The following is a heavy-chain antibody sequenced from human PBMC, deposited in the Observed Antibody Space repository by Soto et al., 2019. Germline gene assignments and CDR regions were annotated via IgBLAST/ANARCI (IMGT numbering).Heavy chain of an antibody. CDR1: GFTFSDYY. J-gene: IGHJ4*02. CDR3: ARGGDSSGYSGWDY. D-gene: IGHD3-22*01. V-gene: IGHV3-11*06. Sequence: PGGSLRLSCAASGFTFSDYYMSWIRQAPGKGLEWVSYISSSSSYTNYADSVKGRFTISRDNAKNSLYLQMNSLRAEDTAVYYCARGGDSSGYSGWDYWGQGTLVTVSS. CDR2: ISSSSSYT.